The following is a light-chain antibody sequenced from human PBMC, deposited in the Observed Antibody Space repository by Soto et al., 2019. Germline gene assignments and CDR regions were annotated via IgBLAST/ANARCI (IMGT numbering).Light chain of an antibody. CDR2: EVS. V-gene: IGLV2-14*01. J-gene: IGLJ2*01. CDR1: SSDIGTYKY. CDR3: SSYTPGKTVV. Sequence: QSVLTQPASVSGSPGQKITISCTGTSSDIGTYKYVSWFQPHPGKAPKLIIFEVSNRPSGISARFSGFKSANTAYLTISGVQPEDEADYHCSSYTPGKTVVFGGGTKLTVL.